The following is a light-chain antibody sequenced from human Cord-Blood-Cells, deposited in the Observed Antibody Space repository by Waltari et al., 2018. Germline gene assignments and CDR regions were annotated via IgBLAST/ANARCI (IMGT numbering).Light chain of an antibody. CDR2: AAS. J-gene: IGKJ1*01. Sequence: AIRMTQSPSSFSASTGDRVTITCRASQGISSYFAWSQQKPGKAPKLLIYAASTLQSGVPSRFSGSGSETDFTLTISCLQSEDFATYYCQQYYSYPRTFGQGTKVEIK. CDR1: QGISSY. V-gene: IGKV1-8*01. CDR3: QQYYSYPRT.